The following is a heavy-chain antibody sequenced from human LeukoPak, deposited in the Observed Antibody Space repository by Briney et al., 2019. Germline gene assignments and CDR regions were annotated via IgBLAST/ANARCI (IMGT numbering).Heavy chain of an antibody. V-gene: IGHV4-38-2*02. J-gene: IGHJ6*03. CDR2: IYHSGST. CDR3: ARVGARSGYYPNYYYYYYMDV. CDR1: GYSISSGYY. Sequence: SETLSLTCTVSGYSISSGYYWGWIRQPPGKGLERIGSIYHSGSTYYNPSLKSRVTISVDTSKNQFSLKLSSVTAADTAVYYYARVGARSGYYPNYYYYYYMDVWGKGTTVTVSS. D-gene: IGHD3-3*01.